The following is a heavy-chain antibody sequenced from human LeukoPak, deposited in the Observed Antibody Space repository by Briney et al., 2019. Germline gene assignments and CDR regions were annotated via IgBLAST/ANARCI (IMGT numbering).Heavy chain of an antibody. CDR3: ARGPSGSYPYFDY. J-gene: IGHJ4*02. Sequence: PSETLSLTCTVSGGSISSSSYYWGWIRQPPGKGLEWIGSIYYSGSTYYNPSLKSRVTISVDTSKNQFSLKLSSVTAADTAVYYCARGPSGSYPYFDYWGQGTLVTVSS. D-gene: IGHD1-26*01. V-gene: IGHV4-39*07. CDR2: IYYSGST. CDR1: GGSISSSSYY.